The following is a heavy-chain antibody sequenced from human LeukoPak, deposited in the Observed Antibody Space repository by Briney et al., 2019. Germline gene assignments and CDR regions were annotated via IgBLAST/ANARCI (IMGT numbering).Heavy chain of an antibody. D-gene: IGHD2-2*01. V-gene: IGHV4-34*01. CDR2: INHSGST. CDR3: ARRIVVVPAAKGGKLNNWFDP. Sequence: SETLSLTCAVYGGSFSGYYWSWIRQPPGKGLEWIGEINHSGSTNYNPSLKSRVTISVDTSKNQFSLKLSPVTAADTAVYYCARRIVVVPAAKGGKLNNWFDPWGQGTLVTVSS. CDR1: GGSFSGYY. J-gene: IGHJ5*02.